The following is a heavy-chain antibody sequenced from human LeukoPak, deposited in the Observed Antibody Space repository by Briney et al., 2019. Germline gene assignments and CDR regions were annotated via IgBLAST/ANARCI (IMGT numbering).Heavy chain of an antibody. J-gene: IGHJ4*02. Sequence: ASVRVSCKASGYTFTNFGITWVRQAPGQGLEWMGWIAPYNGDTHYTQSLQDRVTMTTDTSTSTAYMELRSLRSDDTAVYYCASRNYYDTTGYYQFYFDCWGQGTLVTVSS. D-gene: IGHD3-22*01. V-gene: IGHV1-18*01. CDR2: IAPYNGDT. CDR1: GYTFTNFG. CDR3: ASRNYYDTTGYYQFYFDC.